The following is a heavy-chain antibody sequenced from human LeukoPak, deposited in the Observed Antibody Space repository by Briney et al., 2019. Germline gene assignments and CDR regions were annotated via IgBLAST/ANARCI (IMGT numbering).Heavy chain of an antibody. V-gene: IGHV1-69*05. CDR2: IIPIFGTA. D-gene: IGHD6-6*01. CDR3: AGTSIAASPFDY. CDR1: GYTFTSYG. J-gene: IGHJ4*02. Sequence: SVKVSCKASGYTFTSYGISWVRQAPGQGLEWMGRIIPIFGTANYAQKFQGRVTITTDESTSTAYMELSSLRSEDTAVYYCAGTSIAASPFDYWGQGTLVTVSS.